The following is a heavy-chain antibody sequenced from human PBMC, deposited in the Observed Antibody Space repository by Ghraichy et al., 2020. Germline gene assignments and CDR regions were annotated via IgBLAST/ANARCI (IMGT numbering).Heavy chain of an antibody. CDR1: GFTFSTYW. CDR3: ARGSWTQWSDYYFGL. V-gene: IGHV3-7*01. D-gene: IGHD6-19*01. J-gene: IGHJ2*01. Sequence: GTLRLSCAASGFTFSTYWMIWVRQAPGKGLEWVANIKQDGSEIYYVDSVKGRFTISRDNAKNSLSLQMNSLRAEDTAVYYCARGSWTQWSDYYFGLWGRVTLVTVSS. CDR2: IKQDGSEI.